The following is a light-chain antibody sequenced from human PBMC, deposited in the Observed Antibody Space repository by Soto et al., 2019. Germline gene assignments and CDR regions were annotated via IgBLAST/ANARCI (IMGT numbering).Light chain of an antibody. Sequence: DIQMTPSPSTLPAYVGDRVTITYRASQNIRTWLSWYQQKPGKAPNLLIFDASILHSGVPSRFSGSGSGIEFTLTITSLQPDDFATYYCQRSNSYSTFGQRTRLEI. CDR2: DAS. CDR3: QRSNSYST. V-gene: IGKV1-5*01. J-gene: IGKJ5*01. CDR1: QNIRTW.